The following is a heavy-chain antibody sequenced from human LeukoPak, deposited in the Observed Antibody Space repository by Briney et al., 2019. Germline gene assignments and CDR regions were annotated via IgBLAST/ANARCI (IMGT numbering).Heavy chain of an antibody. CDR1: GFPFSSYW. V-gene: IGHV4-4*02. D-gene: IGHD6-19*01. Sequence: GSLRLSCVASGFPFSSYWMTWVRQPPGKGLEWIGEIFHSGSTNYNPSLESRVTISVDKSKNQFSLELYSVTAADTAVYYCARSTGWSEKSYYFDHWGQGTLVTVSS. CDR3: ARSTGWSEKSYYFDH. CDR2: IFHSGST. J-gene: IGHJ4*02.